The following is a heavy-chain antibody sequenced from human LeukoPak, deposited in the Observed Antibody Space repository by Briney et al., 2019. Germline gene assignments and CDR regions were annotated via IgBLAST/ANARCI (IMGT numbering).Heavy chain of an antibody. Sequence: GGSLRLSWAASGFTFSSYSMNWVRQAPGKGLEWVSSISSRSSYIYYADSVKGRFTISRDNAKNSLYLQMNSLRAEDTAVYYCARILHGSGSYGLDYWGQGTLVTVSS. CDR1: GFTFSSYS. CDR2: ISSRSSYI. J-gene: IGHJ4*02. D-gene: IGHD3-10*01. V-gene: IGHV3-21*01. CDR3: ARILHGSGSYGLDY.